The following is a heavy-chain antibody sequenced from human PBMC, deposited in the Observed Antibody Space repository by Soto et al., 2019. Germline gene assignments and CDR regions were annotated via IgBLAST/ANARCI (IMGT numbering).Heavy chain of an antibody. V-gene: IGHV3-23*01. J-gene: IGHJ4*02. D-gene: IGHD2-15*01. Sequence: EVQLLESGGGLVQPGGSLRLSCAASGFTFTNYAMNWVRQAPGKGLEWVSAVSGSGGTVYYADSVKGRFTISRDTAKNTLYLQMNSLRAEDTAVYYCAKGGEETATPALDHWGQGTLVTVPS. CDR1: GFTFTNYA. CDR3: AKGGEETATPALDH. CDR2: VSGSGGTV.